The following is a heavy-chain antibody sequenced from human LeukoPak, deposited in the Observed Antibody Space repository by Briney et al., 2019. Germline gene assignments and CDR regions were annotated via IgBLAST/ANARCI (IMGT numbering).Heavy chain of an antibody. CDR2: INPSGGST. CDR1: GYTFTSYY. J-gene: IGHJ5*02. D-gene: IGHD6-13*01. CDR3: AREDSLAAAGTPNWFDP. V-gene: IGHV1-46*01. Sequence: GASVKVSCKASGYTFTSYYMHWVRQAPGQGLEWMGIINPSGGSTSYAQKFQGRVTMTRDTSTSTVYMELSSLRSEDTAVYYCAREDSLAAAGTPNWFDPWGQRTLGTVSS.